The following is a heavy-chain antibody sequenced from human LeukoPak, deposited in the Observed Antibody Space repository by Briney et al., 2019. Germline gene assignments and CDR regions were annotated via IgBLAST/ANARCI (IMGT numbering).Heavy chain of an antibody. J-gene: IGHJ6*02. CDR2: VYYSGST. CDR1: GGSISSRHYF. D-gene: IGHD3-22*01. Sequence: PSETLSLTCTVSGGSISSRHYFWGWIRQPPGNGLEWIGSVYYSGSTYYSPSLKSRVTLSVDTSTNQFSLKLNSVTAADTAVYYCARLDNSGYYTLDVWGQGTTVTVSS. CDR3: ARLDNSGYYTLDV. V-gene: IGHV4-39*01.